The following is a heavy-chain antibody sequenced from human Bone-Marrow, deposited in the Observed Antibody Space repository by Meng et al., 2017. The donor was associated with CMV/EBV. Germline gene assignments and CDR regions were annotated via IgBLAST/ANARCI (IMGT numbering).Heavy chain of an antibody. J-gene: IGHJ6*02. V-gene: IGHV4-34*08. D-gene: IGHD2-2*01. CDR3: ATASAASRMWSGYYYYGMDV. CDR2: INHSGST. CDR1: GFTFSNYA. Sequence: ESLKISCAASGFTFSNYAMHWVRQAPGKGLEWIGEINHSGSTNYNPSLKSRVTISVDTSKNQFSLKLSSVTAADTAVYYCATASAASRMWSGYYYYGMDVWGQGTTVTVSS.